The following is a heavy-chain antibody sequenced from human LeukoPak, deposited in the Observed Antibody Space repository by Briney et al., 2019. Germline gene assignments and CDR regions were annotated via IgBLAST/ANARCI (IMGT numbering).Heavy chain of an antibody. CDR2: ISGTGGST. Sequence: GGSLRLSCAASGFTFSSYAMSWVRQAPGKGLEWVSAISGTGGSTYYADSVKGRFTISRDNSKNTVYLQMNGLRAEDTAVYYCANGKGYFEFWGQGTLVAVSS. CDR1: GFTFSSYA. D-gene: IGHD3-9*01. J-gene: IGHJ4*02. V-gene: IGHV3-23*01. CDR3: ANGKGYFEF.